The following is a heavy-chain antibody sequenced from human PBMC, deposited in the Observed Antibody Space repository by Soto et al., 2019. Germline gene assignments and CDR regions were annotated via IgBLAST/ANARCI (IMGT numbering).Heavy chain of an antibody. Sequence: SETLSLTCTVSGGSISSGDYYWSWIRQPPRKGLEWIGYIYYSGSTYYNPSLKSRVTISVDTSKNQFSLKLSSVTAADTAVYYCARGGTLQPSEHDLFDYWGQGTLVTVSS. CDR3: ARGGTLQPSEHDLFDY. CDR1: GGSISSGDYY. D-gene: IGHD3-16*01. V-gene: IGHV4-30-4*01. CDR2: IYYSGST. J-gene: IGHJ4*02.